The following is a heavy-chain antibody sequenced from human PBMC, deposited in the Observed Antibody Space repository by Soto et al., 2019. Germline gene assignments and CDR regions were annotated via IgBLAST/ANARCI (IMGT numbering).Heavy chain of an antibody. CDR2: ISYDGSNK. Sequence: VQLVESGGGVVQPGRSLRLSCAASGFTFSSYAMHWVRQAPGKGLEWVAVISYDGSNKYYADSVKGRFTISRDNSKNTLYLQMNSLRAEDTAVYYCARALGVTTWDFDYWGQGTLVTVSS. J-gene: IGHJ4*02. CDR1: GFTFSSYA. CDR3: ARALGVTTWDFDY. D-gene: IGHD4-17*01. V-gene: IGHV3-30-3*01.